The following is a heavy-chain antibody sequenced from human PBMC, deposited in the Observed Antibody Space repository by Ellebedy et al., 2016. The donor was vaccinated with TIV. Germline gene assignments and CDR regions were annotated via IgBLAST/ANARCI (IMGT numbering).Heavy chain of an antibody. Sequence: MPSETLSLTCTVSGGSISNYYWSWLRQPPGEGLEWIGYIYFTGLTNYNPSLKSRVTISVDTSRNHFSLRLSSVTAADTAVYYCARVVWQQPVSYAFDIWGQGTMVTVSS. V-gene: IGHV4-59*01. J-gene: IGHJ3*02. D-gene: IGHD6-13*01. CDR1: GGSISNYY. CDR2: IYFTGLT. CDR3: ARVVWQQPVSYAFDI.